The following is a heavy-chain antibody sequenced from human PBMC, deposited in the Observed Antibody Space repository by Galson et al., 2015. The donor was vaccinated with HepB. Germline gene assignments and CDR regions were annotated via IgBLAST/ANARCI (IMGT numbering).Heavy chain of an antibody. CDR2: ISYDGSGK. D-gene: IGHD3-9*01. CDR1: RFTFNNYG. V-gene: IGHV3-33*01. Sequence: SLRLSCAASRFTFNNYGFHWVRQAPGRGLEWVAFISYDGSGKSYGDSVRGRFTISRDNSKNTLFLQMNSLRAEDTAVYFCVGQYYDVLAAYSNGLDVWGQGTTVTVSS. CDR3: VGQYYDVLAAYSNGLDV. J-gene: IGHJ6*02.